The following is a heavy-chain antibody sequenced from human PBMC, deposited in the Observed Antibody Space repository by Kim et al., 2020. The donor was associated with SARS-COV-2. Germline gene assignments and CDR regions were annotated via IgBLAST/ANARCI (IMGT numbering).Heavy chain of an antibody. Sequence: GYAKKFQGRVNMTRNTSISRAYMELSSLRSEDTAVYYCARIGAAGTLVDYWGQGTLVTVSS. CDR3: ARIGAAGTLVDY. V-gene: IGHV1-8*01. J-gene: IGHJ4*02. D-gene: IGHD6-13*01.